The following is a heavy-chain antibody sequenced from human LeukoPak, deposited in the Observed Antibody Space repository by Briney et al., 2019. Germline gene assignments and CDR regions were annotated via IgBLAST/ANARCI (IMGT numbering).Heavy chain of an antibody. V-gene: IGHV1-69*01. J-gene: IGHJ4*02. D-gene: IGHD3-22*01. CDR1: GGTFSSYA. CDR3: AHYDSSGYFIDY. CDR2: IIPIFGTA. Sequence: ASVTVSCKASGGTFSSYAMSWVRQAPGQGLEWMGGIIPIFGTANYAQKFQGRVTITADESTSTAYMELSSLRSEDTAVYYCAHYDSSGYFIDYWGQGTLVTVSS.